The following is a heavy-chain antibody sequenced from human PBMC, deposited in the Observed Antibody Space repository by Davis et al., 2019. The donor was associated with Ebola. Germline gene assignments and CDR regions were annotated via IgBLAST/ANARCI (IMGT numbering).Heavy chain of an antibody. CDR2: IYWDDDK. V-gene: IGHV2-5*02. CDR1: GFSLTTTGLG. J-gene: IGHJ5*02. CDR3: AHKAYGSLSNWFGH. D-gene: IGHD4-17*01. Sequence: SGPTLAIPTQTLTLTCSFSGFSLTTTGLGVGWIRLSSGKALEWLALIYWDDDKRYSPSLRRRLTISKDTSKNQVVLTMTNMDPIDTATYYCAHKAYGSLSNWFGHWGQGTLVTVSS.